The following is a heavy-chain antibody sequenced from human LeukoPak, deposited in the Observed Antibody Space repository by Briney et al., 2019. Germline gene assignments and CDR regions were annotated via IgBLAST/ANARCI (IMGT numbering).Heavy chain of an antibody. CDR2: ISGSGGST. CDR3: AKRLAGSSWYYDRDQTFDY. V-gene: IGHV3-23*01. D-gene: IGHD6-13*01. CDR1: GFNYSSYA. J-gene: IGHJ4*02. Sequence: PGGSLRLSCAASGFNYSSYAMSWVRQAPGKGLEWVSAISGSGGSTYYADSVKGRFTISRDNSKNTLYLQMNSLRAEDTAVYYCAKRLAGSSWYYDRDQTFDYWGQGTLVTVSS.